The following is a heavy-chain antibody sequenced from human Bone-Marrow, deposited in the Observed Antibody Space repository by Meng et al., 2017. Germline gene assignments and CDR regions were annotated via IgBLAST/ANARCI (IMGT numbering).Heavy chain of an antibody. D-gene: IGHD3-10*01. CDR3: ARSRGVLFVIGY. CDR1: GYSISSDYY. V-gene: IGHV4-38-2*01. Sequence: GSLRPSCAVSGYSISSDYYWGWIWQAPGKELEWIGSISHSGSTYYRPSLKSRVTISVDTSKNQFSLKLSSVTAADTAVYYCARSRGVLFVIGYWGQGTLVTVSS. J-gene: IGHJ4*02. CDR2: ISHSGST.